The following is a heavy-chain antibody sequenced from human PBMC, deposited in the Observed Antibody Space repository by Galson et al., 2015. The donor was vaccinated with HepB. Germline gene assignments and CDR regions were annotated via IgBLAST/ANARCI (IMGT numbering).Heavy chain of an antibody. CDR2: INPANDNT. J-gene: IGHJ4*01. D-gene: IGHD3-16*02. CDR3: ARGYDYIWGSFRFDY. CDR1: GYIFITYS. Sequence: SVKVSCKASGYIFITYSVHWVRQAPGQRLEWMGWINPANDNTKYSQRFQGRVTITRDTSASTAYMELNSLTSEDTAIYYCARGYDYIWGSFRFDYWGHGTPVTVST. V-gene: IGHV1-3*01.